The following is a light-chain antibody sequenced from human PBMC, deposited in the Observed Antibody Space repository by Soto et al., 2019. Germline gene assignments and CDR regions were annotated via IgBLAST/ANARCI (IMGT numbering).Light chain of an antibody. CDR2: GAS. J-gene: IGKJ4*01. CDR1: QSVSSY. V-gene: IGKV3-20*01. CDR3: QQYGTT. Sequence: EIVLTQSPGTLSFSQGERASLSCRASQSVSSYLAWYQQKPGQAPRLLIYGASSRATGIPDRFSGSGSGTDFTLTISRLEPEDFAVYYCQQYGTTFGGGTKVDI.